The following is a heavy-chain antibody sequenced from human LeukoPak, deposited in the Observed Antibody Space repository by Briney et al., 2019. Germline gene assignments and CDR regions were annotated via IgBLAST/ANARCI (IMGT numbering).Heavy chain of an antibody. CDR3: ARADSGSYLNWFDP. D-gene: IGHD1-26*01. J-gene: IGHJ5*02. Sequence: GGSLRLSCAASGFTFSSYAMSWVRQAPGKGLEWVSAISGSGGSTYYADSVKGRFTISRDNSKNTLYLQMNSLRAEDTAVYYCARADSGSYLNWFDPWGQGTLVTVSS. CDR2: ISGSGGST. CDR1: GFTFSSYA. V-gene: IGHV3-23*01.